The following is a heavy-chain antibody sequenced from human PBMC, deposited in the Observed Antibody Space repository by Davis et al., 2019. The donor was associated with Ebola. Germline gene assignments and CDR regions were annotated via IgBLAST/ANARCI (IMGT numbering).Heavy chain of an antibody. J-gene: IGHJ6*02. V-gene: IGHV3-11*01. CDR2: IGSSGSPI. CDR1: GFTFTSYY. D-gene: IGHD6-19*01. CDR3: EAGMDV. Sequence: PGGSLRLSCAASGFTFTSYYMNWIRQPPGKGLEWLSYIGSSGSPIYYADPVKGRFTISRDNAKNSLNLQMDSLRADDTAVYYCEAGMDVWGQGTTVIVSS.